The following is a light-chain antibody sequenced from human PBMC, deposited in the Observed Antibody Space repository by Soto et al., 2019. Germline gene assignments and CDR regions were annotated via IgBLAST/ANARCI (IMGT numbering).Light chain of an antibody. CDR3: AAWDDSVKGVL. V-gene: IGLV1-44*01. J-gene: IGLJ2*01. Sequence: QSVLTQPPSASGTPGQRVTISCSGSGSNIGSNSVNWYQQLPGTAPKVVIYGNNQRPSGVPDRFSGSKSGTSASLAISGLQSDDEADYYCAAWDDSVKGVLFGGGTKLTVL. CDR1: GSNIGSNS. CDR2: GNN.